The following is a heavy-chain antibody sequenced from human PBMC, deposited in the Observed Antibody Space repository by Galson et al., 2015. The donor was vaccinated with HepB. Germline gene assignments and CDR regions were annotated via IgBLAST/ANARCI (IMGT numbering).Heavy chain of an antibody. D-gene: IGHD2-15*01. V-gene: IGHV2-5*02. CDR2: IYWDDDE. CDR1: GFSLSTTQVG. J-gene: IGHJ2*01. CDR3: VHIKGSSWAAHFDL. Sequence: PALVKPTQTLTLTCTFSGFSLSTTQVGVGWIRQPPGKALEWLALIYWDDDERYRPSLKSRLTISKDASKNHVILTMTNMAPVDTATYYCVHIKGSSWAAHFDLWGRGTLVTVSS.